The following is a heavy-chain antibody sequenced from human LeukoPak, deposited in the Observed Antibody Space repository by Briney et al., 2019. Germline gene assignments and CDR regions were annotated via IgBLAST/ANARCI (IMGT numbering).Heavy chain of an antibody. CDR1: GFTFSSYW. V-gene: IGHV3-7*01. CDR2: IKQDGSEK. D-gene: IGHD3-22*01. J-gene: IGHJ4*02. CDR3: ARARYYYDSSGYLAY. Sequence: GGSLRLSCAASGFTFSSYWMSWVRQAPGKGLGWVANIKQDGSEKYYVDSVKGRFTIPRDNAKNSLYLQMNSLRAEDTAVYYCARARYYYDSSGYLAYWGQGTLVTVSS.